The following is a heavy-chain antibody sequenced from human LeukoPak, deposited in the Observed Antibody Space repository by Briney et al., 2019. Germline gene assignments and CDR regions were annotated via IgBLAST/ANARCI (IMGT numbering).Heavy chain of an antibody. V-gene: IGHV3-49*04. CDR2: IRSNPYGGTT. J-gene: IGHJ4*02. CDR1: GFTFVDYA. Sequence: GGSPRLSCTASGFTFVDYAMTWVRQAPGKGLEWVGFIRSNPYGGTTEYAASVKGRFTISRDDSKSIAYLQMNSLETEDTAVYYCTRGLLPGYWGQGTLVTVSS. D-gene: IGHD2/OR15-2a*01. CDR3: TRGLLPGY.